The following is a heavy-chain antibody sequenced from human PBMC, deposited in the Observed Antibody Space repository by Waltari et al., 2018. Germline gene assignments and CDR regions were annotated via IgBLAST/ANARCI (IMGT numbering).Heavy chain of an antibody. Sequence: QVQLVESGGGVVQPGRSLRLSCAASGFTFSSYAMHWVRQAPGKGLEWVAVISYDGSKKYYAGSVKGRVTISRDNSKNTLYLQMNSLRAEDTAVYYCARGGHTGLGGIGGYWGQGTLVTVSS. V-gene: IGHV3-30*01. CDR2: ISYDGSKK. CDR3: ARGGHTGLGGIGGY. CDR1: GFTFSSYA. D-gene: IGHD3-10*01. J-gene: IGHJ4*02.